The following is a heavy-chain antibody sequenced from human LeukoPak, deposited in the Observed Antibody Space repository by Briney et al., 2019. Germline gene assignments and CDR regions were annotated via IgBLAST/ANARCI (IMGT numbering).Heavy chain of an antibody. CDR1: GGSFSGYY. CDR2: INHSGST. CDR3: AVPMGSTTCHGH. J-gene: IGHJ4*02. D-gene: IGHD2-2*01. Sequence: SETLSPTCAVYGGSFSGYYWSWIRQPPGKGLEWIGEINHSGSTNYNPSLKSRVTISVETSKNQFSLKLSSVAAADTAVYYCAVPMGSTTCHGHWGQGTLVTVSS. V-gene: IGHV4-34*01.